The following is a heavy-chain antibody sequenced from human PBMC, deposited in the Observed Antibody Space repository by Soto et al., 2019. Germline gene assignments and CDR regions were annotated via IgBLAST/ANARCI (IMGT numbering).Heavy chain of an antibody. D-gene: IGHD2-2*01. CDR1: GGSISSGGYY. CDR3: ARESVVVPAAVTIYYYYYMDV. CDR2: IYYSGST. V-gene: IGHV4-31*03. Sequence: PSETLSLTCTVSGGSISSGGYYWSWIRQHPGKGLEWIGYIYYSGSTYYNPSLKSRVTISVDTSKNQFSLKLSSVTAADTAVYYCARESVVVPAAVTIYYYYYMDVWGKGTTVTVSS. J-gene: IGHJ6*03.